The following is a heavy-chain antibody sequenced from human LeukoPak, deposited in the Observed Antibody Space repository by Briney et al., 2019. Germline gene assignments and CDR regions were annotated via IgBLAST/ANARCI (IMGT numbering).Heavy chain of an antibody. CDR3: ARGAWATRLGS. CDR1: GESLNSYY. D-gene: IGHD2-15*01. CDR2: IYESGST. J-gene: IGHJ4*02. V-gene: IGHV4-34*01. Sequence: SETLSLTCAVYGESLNSYYWSWIRQPPGEGLEWIGEIYESGSTEYNPSLKSRVTISMVPSKQQFSLSLTSVTAADTAVYYCARGAWATRLGSWGLGTPVIVSS.